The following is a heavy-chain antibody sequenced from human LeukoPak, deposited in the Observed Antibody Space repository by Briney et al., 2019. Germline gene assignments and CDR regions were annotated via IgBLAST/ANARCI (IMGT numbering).Heavy chain of an antibody. CDR3: ARVQWLQYSFDY. CDR2: IYHSGST. CDR1: GGSISSSNW. V-gene: IGHV4-4*02. Sequence: SGTLSLTCAVSGGSISSSNWWSWVRQPPGKGLEWIGEIYHSGSTNYNPSLKSRVTISVDTSKNQFSLRLSSVTAADTAVYYCARVQWLQYSFDYWGQGTLVTVSS. D-gene: IGHD5-24*01. J-gene: IGHJ4*02.